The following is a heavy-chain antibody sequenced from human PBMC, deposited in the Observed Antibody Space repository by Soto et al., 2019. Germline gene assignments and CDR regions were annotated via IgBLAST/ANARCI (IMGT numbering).Heavy chain of an antibody. J-gene: IGHJ6*02. CDR2: IIPIFGTA. Sequence: SVKLYCKTSGGTYSSYAISWVRQAPGQGLEWMGGIIPIFGTANYAQKFQGRVTITADESTSTAYMELSSLRSEDTAVYYCARDNSSSPGYYYYGMDVWGQGTTVTVSS. CDR1: GGTYSSYA. CDR3: ARDNSSSPGYYYYGMDV. V-gene: IGHV1-69*13. D-gene: IGHD6-6*01.